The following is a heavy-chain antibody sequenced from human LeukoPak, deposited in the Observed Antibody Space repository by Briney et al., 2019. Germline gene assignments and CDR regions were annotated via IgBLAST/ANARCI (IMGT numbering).Heavy chain of an antibody. CDR1: GGSISSSSYY. Sequence: SETLSLTCTVSGGSISSSSYYWGWIRQPPGKGLEWIGGIYYSGSTYYNPSLKSRVTISVDTSKNQFSLKLSSVTAADTAVYYCARLGVRGGPGYMDVWGKGTTVTVSS. CDR3: ARLGVRGGPGYMDV. D-gene: IGHD3-10*01. V-gene: IGHV4-39*01. J-gene: IGHJ6*03. CDR2: IYYSGST.